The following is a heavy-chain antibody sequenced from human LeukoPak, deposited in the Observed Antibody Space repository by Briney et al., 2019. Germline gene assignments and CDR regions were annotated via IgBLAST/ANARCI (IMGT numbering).Heavy chain of an antibody. D-gene: IGHD3-9*01. CDR1: GYTFTNND. CDR2: MHPNSDDT. CDR3: ARTLRSGRLRYFDWLPHRRYAFDI. J-gene: IGHJ3*02. V-gene: IGHV1-8*01. Sequence: GASVKVSCKASGYTFTNNDIHWVRQATGQGLEWMGWMHPNSDDTGYAQKFQGRVTMTRNTSISTAYMELSSLSPEDTAVYYCARTLRSGRLRYFDWLPHRRYAFDIWGQGTMVTVSS.